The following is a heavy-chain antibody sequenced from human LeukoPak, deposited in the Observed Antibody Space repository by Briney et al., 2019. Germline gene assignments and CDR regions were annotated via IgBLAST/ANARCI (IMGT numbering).Heavy chain of an antibody. V-gene: IGHV4-34*01. CDR3: ARYSSSSDFDY. Sequence: PSETLSLTCAVYGGSFSGYYWSWIRQPPGKGLEWIGEINHSGSTNYNPSLKSRVTISVDTSKNQFSLKLSSVTAADTAVYYCARYSSSSDFDYWGQGTLVTVSS. CDR1: GGSFSGYY. D-gene: IGHD6-6*01. CDR2: INHSGST. J-gene: IGHJ4*02.